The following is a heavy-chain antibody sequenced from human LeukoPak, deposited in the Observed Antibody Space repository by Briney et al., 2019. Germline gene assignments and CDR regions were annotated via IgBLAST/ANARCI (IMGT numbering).Heavy chain of an antibody. D-gene: IGHD5-24*01. J-gene: IGHJ3*02. CDR2: INPSGGST. V-gene: IGHV1-46*01. Sequence: ASVKVSCKASGYTFTSYYMNWVRQAPGQGLEWMGIINPSGGSTSYAQNFQGRVTMTRDTSTSTVYMELSSLRSEDTAVYYCARVVGDGYNSDAFDIWGQGTMVTVSS. CDR3: ARVVGDGYNSDAFDI. CDR1: GYTFTSYY.